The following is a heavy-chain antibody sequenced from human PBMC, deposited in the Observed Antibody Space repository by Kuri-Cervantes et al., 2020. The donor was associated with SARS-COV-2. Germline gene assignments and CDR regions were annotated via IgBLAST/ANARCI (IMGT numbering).Heavy chain of an antibody. CDR3: ARTLVRRGDYGYYYFYMDV. V-gene: IGHV1-8*03. J-gene: IGHJ6*03. CDR1: GYTFTGYY. CDR2: MNPNSGNT. Sequence: ASVKVSCKASGYTFTGYYMHWVRQAPGQGLEWMGWMNPNSGNTGYAQKFQGRVTIMRNTSISTAYMELSSLRSEDTAVYYCARTLVRRGDYGYYYFYMDVWGRGTTVTVSS. D-gene: IGHD4-17*01.